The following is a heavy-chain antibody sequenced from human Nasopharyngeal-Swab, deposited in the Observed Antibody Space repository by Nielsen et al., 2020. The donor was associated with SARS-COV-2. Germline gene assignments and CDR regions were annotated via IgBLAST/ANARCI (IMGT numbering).Heavy chain of an antibody. CDR2: IIPIFGTA. CDR3: ARDMGRDRDY. D-gene: IGHD3-10*01. CDR1: GFTFSSYA. V-gene: IGHV1-69*01. Sequence: GGSLRLSCAASGFTFSSYAISWVRQAPGQGLEWMGGIIPIFGTANYAQKFQGRVTITADESTSTAYMELSSLRSEDTAVYYCARDMGRDRDYWGQGTLVTVSS. J-gene: IGHJ4*02.